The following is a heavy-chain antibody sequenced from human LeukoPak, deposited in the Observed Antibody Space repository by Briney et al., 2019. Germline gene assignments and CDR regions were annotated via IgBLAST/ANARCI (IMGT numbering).Heavy chain of an antibody. CDR3: ARGDGSGLGGY. Sequence: ASVKVSCKASGGTFSSYAISWVRQAPGQGLEWMGRIIPILGIANYAQKFQGRVTITADKSTSTAYMELSSLRSEDTAVYYCARGDGSGLGGYWGQGTLVTVSS. CDR1: GGTFSSYA. CDR2: IIPILGIA. J-gene: IGHJ4*02. D-gene: IGHD3-10*01. V-gene: IGHV1-69*04.